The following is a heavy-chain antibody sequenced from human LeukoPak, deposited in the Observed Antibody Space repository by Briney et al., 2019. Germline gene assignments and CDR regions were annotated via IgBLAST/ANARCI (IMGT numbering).Heavy chain of an antibody. D-gene: IGHD3-10*01. Sequence: GGSLRLSCGASGFTFSSYAMSWVRQAPGKGLEWVSGISGSDGYTYYADSVKGRFTISRDNSKNTLYLQMNSLRAEDTAVYYCAKDAGPILLWFGELFKYWGQGTLVTVSS. V-gene: IGHV3-23*01. CDR3: AKDAGPILLWFGELFKY. CDR2: ISGSDGYT. J-gene: IGHJ4*02. CDR1: GFTFSSYA.